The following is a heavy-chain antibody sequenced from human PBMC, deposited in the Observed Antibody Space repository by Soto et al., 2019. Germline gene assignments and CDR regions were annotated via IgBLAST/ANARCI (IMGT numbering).Heavy chain of an antibody. Sequence: SETLSLTCTVSGGSISSSSHYWGWIRQPPGKGLEWIGSIYYSGSSYYNTSLKSRVTISVDTSKNQFSLKLSSVTAADTAVYYCARGLITGSQYSGGWYYFDSWGQGTQVTVSS. V-gene: IGHV4-39*01. J-gene: IGHJ4*02. CDR3: ARGLITGSQYSGGWYYFDS. CDR2: IYYSGSS. CDR1: GGSISSSSHY. D-gene: IGHD1-26*01.